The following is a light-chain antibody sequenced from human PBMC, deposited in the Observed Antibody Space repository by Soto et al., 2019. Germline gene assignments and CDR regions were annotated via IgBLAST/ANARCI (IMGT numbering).Light chain of an antibody. Sequence: EIVLTQSPGTLSLSPGERATLSCRASQSVSSSYLAWYQQKPGQAPRLLIYGASSRATGIPDRFSGSGSGTEFTLTISRLQSEDFAVYYCQQYDSSPATFGQGTRLEIK. CDR3: QQYDSSPAT. CDR1: QSVSSSY. CDR2: GAS. J-gene: IGKJ5*01. V-gene: IGKV3-20*01.